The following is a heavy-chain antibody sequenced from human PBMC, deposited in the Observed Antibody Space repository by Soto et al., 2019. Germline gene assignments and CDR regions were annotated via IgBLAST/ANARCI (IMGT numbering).Heavy chain of an antibody. CDR3: AKDPCGGDCYFRY. CDR2: ISYDGSNK. J-gene: IGHJ4*02. D-gene: IGHD2-21*02. Sequence: PGGSLRLSCAASGFTFSSYGMHWVRQAPGKGLEWVAVISYDGSNKYYVDSVKGRFTISRDNSKNTLYLQMNSLRAEDTAVYYCAKDPCGGDCYFRYWGQGTLVTVSS. V-gene: IGHV3-30*18. CDR1: GFTFSSYG.